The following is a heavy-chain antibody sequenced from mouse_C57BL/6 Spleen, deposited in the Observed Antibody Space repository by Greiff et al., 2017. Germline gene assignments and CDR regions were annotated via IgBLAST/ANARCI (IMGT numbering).Heavy chain of an antibody. D-gene: IGHD2-10*01. CDR3: TTPTYYGTN. CDR1: GFNIKDYY. Sequence: VQLQQSGAELVRPGASVKLSCSASGFNIKDYYMHWVKQRPEQSLEWIGRIDYEDGDTEYAPQFQGNATMAADTSSNTAYLQLISLKSEDTAVYYCTTPTYYGTNWGQGTTLTVSS. CDR2: IDYEDGDT. J-gene: IGHJ2*01. V-gene: IGHV14-1*01.